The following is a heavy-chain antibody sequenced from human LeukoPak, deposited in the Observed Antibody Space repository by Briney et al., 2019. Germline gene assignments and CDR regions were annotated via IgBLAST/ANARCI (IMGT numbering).Heavy chain of an antibody. CDR2: ISYDGSNK. D-gene: IGHD5-18*01. V-gene: IGHV3-30-3*01. CDR3: ARDIRGYSYGSFDY. J-gene: IGHJ4*02. Sequence: GGSLRLSCAASGFTFSSYAMHWVRQAPGKGLEWVAVISYDGSNKYYADSVKGRFTISRDNSKNTLYLQMNSLRAEDTAVYYCARDIRGYSYGSFDYWAQGTLVTVSS. CDR1: GFTFSSYA.